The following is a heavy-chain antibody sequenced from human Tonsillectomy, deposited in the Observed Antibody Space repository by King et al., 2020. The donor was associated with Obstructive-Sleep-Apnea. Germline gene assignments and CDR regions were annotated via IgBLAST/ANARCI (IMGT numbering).Heavy chain of an antibody. Sequence: VQLVESGGGLVQPGGSLRLSCAASGFTFSSYWMHWVRQAPGKGLMWVSRLNSEGRYISYADSVKGRFTISRDNAKNTLYLQMNSLRPEDTAVYYCARGGYYGSGSHAFDMWGQGTMVTVSS. CDR2: LNSEGRYI. CDR3: ARGGYYGSGSHAFDM. J-gene: IGHJ3*02. D-gene: IGHD3-10*01. CDR1: GFTFSSYW. V-gene: IGHV3-74*02.